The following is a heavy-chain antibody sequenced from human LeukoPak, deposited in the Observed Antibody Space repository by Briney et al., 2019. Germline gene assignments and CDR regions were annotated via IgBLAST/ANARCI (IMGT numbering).Heavy chain of an antibody. Sequence: APVKVSCKASGYTFTGYYMHWVRQAPGQGLEWMGWINPNSGGANYAQKFQGRVTMTRDTSISTGYMELSSLRSDDTAVYYCARSADYCNQHNDYWGQGTLVTVSS. V-gene: IGHV1-2*02. CDR2: INPNSGGA. D-gene: IGHD4-11*01. CDR1: GYTFTGYY. CDR3: ARSADYCNQHNDY. J-gene: IGHJ4*02.